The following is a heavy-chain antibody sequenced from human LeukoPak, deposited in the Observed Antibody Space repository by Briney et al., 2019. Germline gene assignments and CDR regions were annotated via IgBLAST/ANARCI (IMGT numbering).Heavy chain of an antibody. J-gene: IGHJ4*02. CDR2: ISYDGSNK. V-gene: IGHV3-30*18. Sequence: LSCXAXGFTFSSYXMHWVRQAPGKGLEWVAVISYDGSNKYYADSVKGGFTISRDNSKNTLYLQMNSLRAEDTAVYYCAKMGLYDSSGYYGDYWGQGTLVTVSS. D-gene: IGHD3-22*01. CDR3: AKMGLYDSSGYYGDY. CDR1: GFTFSSYX.